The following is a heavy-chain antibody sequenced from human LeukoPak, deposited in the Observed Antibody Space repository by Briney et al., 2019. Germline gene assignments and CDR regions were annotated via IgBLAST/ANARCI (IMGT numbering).Heavy chain of an antibody. V-gene: IGHV4-59*08. Sequence: SETLSLTCTVSGGSISSYYWSWIRQPPGKGLEWIGYIYYSGSTNYNPSLKSRVTISVDTSKNQFSLKLSSVTAADTAVYYCARHSATPLVFWFDPWGQGTLVTVSS. D-gene: IGHD6-25*01. CDR2: IYYSGST. CDR1: GGSISSYY. J-gene: IGHJ5*02. CDR3: ARHSATPLVFWFDP.